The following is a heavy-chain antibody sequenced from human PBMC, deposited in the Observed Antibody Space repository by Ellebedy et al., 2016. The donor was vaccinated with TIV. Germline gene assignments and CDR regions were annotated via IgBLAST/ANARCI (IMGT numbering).Heavy chain of an antibody. CDR3: ARSYCSSTSCYWAYYYGMDV. Sequence: GESLKISCAASGFTFSSYEMNWVRQAPGKGLEWVSYISSSGSTIYYADSVKGRFTISRDNSKNTLYLQMNSLRAEDTAVYYCARSYCSSTSCYWAYYYGMDVWGQGTTVTVSS. D-gene: IGHD2-2*01. CDR1: GFTFSSYE. CDR2: ISSSGSTI. J-gene: IGHJ6*02. V-gene: IGHV3-48*03.